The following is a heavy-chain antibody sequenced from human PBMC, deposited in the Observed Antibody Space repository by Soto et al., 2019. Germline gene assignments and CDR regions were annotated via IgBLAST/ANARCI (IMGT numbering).Heavy chain of an antibody. Sequence: SETLSLTCAVSGGSIISGGYSWSLIRQPPGKGLEWIGYIYHSGSTYYNPSLKSRVTISVDTSKNQFSLKLSSVTAADTAVYYCASSNIAAAGFYYYGMDVWGRGTTVTVSS. J-gene: IGHJ6*02. CDR1: GGSIISGGYS. CDR2: IYHSGST. CDR3: ASSNIAAAGFYYYGMDV. D-gene: IGHD6-13*01. V-gene: IGHV4-30-2*01.